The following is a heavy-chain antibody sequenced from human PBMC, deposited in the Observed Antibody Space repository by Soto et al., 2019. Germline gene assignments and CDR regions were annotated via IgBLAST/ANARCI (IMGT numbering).Heavy chain of an antibody. CDR1: GFTFSSYG. CDR3: ARGSNYGDPYYYYGMDV. D-gene: IGHD4-17*01. V-gene: IGHV3-33*01. Sequence: GGSLRLSCAASGFTFSSYGMHWVRQAPGKGLEWVAVIWYDGSNKYYADSVKGRFTISRDNSKNTLYLQMNSLRAEDTAVYYCARGSNYGDPYYYYGMDVWGQGTTVTVSS. CDR2: IWYDGSNK. J-gene: IGHJ6*02.